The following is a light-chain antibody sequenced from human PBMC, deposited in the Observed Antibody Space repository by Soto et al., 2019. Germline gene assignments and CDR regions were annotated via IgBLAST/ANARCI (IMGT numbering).Light chain of an antibody. V-gene: IGKV1-5*01. CDR3: QHYESSYMYT. CDR1: QSVSSW. J-gene: IGKJ2*01. Sequence: DIQMTQSPSTLSASVGDSVTITCRASQSVSSWLAWYQQKPGKAPKLLISDASSLESGVPSRFSGSGSGTEFTLAISILKPDHFATYYCQHYESSYMYTFGQGTKLEVK. CDR2: DAS.